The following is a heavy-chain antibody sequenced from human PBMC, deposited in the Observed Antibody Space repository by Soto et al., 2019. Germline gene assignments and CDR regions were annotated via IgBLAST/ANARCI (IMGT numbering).Heavy chain of an antibody. D-gene: IGHD3-10*01. CDR1: GDSISSSSYY. CDR2: IYYSGST. V-gene: IGHV4-39*01. Sequence: PSETLSLTCTVSGDSISSSSYYWGWIRQPPGKGLEWIGSIYYSGSTYYNPSLKSRVTISVDTSKNQFSLKLSSVTAADTAVYYCARHVFLVRGVITRAFLFWGPGILVTVSS. J-gene: IGHJ4*02. CDR3: ARHVFLVRGVITRAFLF.